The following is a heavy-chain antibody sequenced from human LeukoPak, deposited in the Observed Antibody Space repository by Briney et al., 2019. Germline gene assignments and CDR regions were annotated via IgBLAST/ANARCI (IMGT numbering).Heavy chain of an antibody. V-gene: IGHV4-59*12. CDR1: GGSISSYY. J-gene: IGHJ4*02. CDR2: IYYSGST. Sequence: SETLSLTCTVSGGSISSYYWSWIRQPPGKGLEWIGYIYYSGSTNYNPSLKSRVTISIDTSKNQFSLKLSSVTAADTAVYYCARWPLGDLSVYWGQGTLVTVSS. D-gene: IGHD3-16*02. CDR3: ARWPLGDLSVY.